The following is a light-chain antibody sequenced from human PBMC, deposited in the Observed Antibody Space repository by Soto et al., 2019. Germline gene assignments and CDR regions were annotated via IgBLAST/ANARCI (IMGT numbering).Light chain of an antibody. Sequence: QSVLTQPPSVSGTPGQRVNISCSGSSSNIGRDYVYWYQQFPGTAPKLLIYRGNQRPSGVPDRFSGSKSGTSAPLAISGLRSDDESDYYCVAWDDSLSGYVFGTGTKVTVL. J-gene: IGLJ1*01. CDR1: SSNIGRDY. V-gene: IGLV1-47*01. CDR3: VAWDDSLSGYV. CDR2: RGN.